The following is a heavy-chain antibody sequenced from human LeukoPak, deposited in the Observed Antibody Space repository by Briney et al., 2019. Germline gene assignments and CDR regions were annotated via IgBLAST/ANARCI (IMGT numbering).Heavy chain of an antibody. CDR3: AKVGLDCSSTSCYTRRYYMDV. Sequence: GGSLRLSCAASGFTFSSYGMHWVRQAPGKGLEGVAFIRYDGSNKYYADSVKGRFTISRDNSKNTLYLQMNSLRAEDTAVYYCAKVGLDCSSTSCYTRRYYMDVWGKGTTVTVSS. V-gene: IGHV3-30*02. CDR2: IRYDGSNK. CDR1: GFTFSSYG. J-gene: IGHJ6*03. D-gene: IGHD2-2*02.